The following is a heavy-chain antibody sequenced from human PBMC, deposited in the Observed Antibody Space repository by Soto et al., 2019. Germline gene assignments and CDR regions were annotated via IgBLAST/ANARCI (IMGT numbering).Heavy chain of an antibody. CDR1: GGSISSGGYY. V-gene: IGHV4-31*01. D-gene: IGHD5-18*01. J-gene: IGHJ4*02. CDR2: IYYSGST. CDR3: ARENTAMAMYYFDY. Sequence: QVQLQESGPGLVKPSQTLSLTCTVSGGSISSGGYYWSWIRQHPGKGLEWIGYIYYSGSTYYNPSLKSQVTISVDTSKNQFSLKLSSVTAADTAVYYCARENTAMAMYYFDYWGQGTLVTVSS.